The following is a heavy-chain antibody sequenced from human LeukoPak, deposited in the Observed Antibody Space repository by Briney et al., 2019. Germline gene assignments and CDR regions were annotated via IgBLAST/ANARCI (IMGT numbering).Heavy chain of an antibody. CDR1: GGSFSGYY. J-gene: IGHJ3*02. CDR3: ARSRITMIVGAGALDI. D-gene: IGHD3-22*01. V-gene: IGHV4-34*01. Sequence: SETLSLTCAVYGGSFSGYYWSWIRQPPGKGLEWIGEINHSGSTNYNPSLKSRVTISVDTSKNQFSLKLTSVTAADTAVYYCARSRITMIVGAGALDIWGQGTMVTVSS. CDR2: INHSGST.